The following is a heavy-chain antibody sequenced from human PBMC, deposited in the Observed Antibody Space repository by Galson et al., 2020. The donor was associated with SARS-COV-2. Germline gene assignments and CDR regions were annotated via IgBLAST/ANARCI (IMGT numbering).Heavy chain of an antibody. CDR1: DYTFTTFG. CDR3: VRGPPWLPVVSPFDY. CDR2: ISPYDGDP. V-gene: IGHV1-18*01. D-gene: IGHD3-22*01. Sequence: ASVKVSCKALDYTFTTFGIMWVRQVPGQGFEWMGWISPYDGDPKYAQKFQNRLIVTTDTSTNTAYMELKSLRSDDTAVYYCVRGPPWLPVVSPFDYWGQGTLVTVSA. J-gene: IGHJ4*02.